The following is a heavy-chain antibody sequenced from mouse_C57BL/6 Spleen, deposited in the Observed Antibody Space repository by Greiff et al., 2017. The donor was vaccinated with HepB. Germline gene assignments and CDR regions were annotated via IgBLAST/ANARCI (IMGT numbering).Heavy chain of an antibody. V-gene: IGHV2-2*01. D-gene: IGHD1-1*01. J-gene: IGHJ2*01. CDR1: GFSLTSYG. CDR2: IWSGGST. CDR3: ARDYYDSSHFDY. Sequence: QVQLQQSGPGLVQPSQSLSITCTVSGFSLTSYGVHWVRQSPGKGLEWLGVIWSGGSTDYNAAFISRLSISKDNSKRQVFFKVNSLQADDTAIYYCARDYYDSSHFDYWGQGTTLTVSS.